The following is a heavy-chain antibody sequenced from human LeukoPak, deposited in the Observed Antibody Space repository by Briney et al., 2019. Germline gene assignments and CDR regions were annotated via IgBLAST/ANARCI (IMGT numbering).Heavy chain of an antibody. CDR3: AKERLELRSLDY. CDR1: GFTFSSYG. J-gene: IGHJ4*01. D-gene: IGHD1-7*01. V-gene: IGHV3-33*06. Sequence: GGSLRLSCAASGFTFSSYGMHWVRQAPGKGLEWVAVIWYDGSNKYYADSVKGRFTISRDNSKNTLYLQMNSLRAEDTAVYYCAKERLELRSLDYWGHGTLVTVSS. CDR2: IWYDGSNK.